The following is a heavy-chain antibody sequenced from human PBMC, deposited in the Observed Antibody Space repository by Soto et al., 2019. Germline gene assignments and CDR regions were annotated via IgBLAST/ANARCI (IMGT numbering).Heavy chain of an antibody. CDR2: ISYDGSNK. CDR1: GFTFSSYA. V-gene: IGHV3-30-3*01. D-gene: IGHD3-22*01. J-gene: IGHJ4*02. CDR3: ARVVDYYDSSGPVYYFDY. Sequence: GGSLRLSCAASGFTFSSYAMHWVRQAPGKGLEWVAVISYDGSNKYYADSVKGRFTISRDNSKNTLYLQMNSLRAEDTAVYYCARVVDYYDSSGPVYYFDYWGQGTLVTVSS.